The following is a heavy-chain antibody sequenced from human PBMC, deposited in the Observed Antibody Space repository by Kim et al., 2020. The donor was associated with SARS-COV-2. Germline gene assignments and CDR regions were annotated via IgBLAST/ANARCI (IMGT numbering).Heavy chain of an antibody. J-gene: IGHJ4*02. D-gene: IGHD3-9*01. Sequence: ASVKVSCKASGYTFTSYDINWVRQATGQGLEWMGWMNPNSGNTGCAQKFQGRVTMTRNTSISTAYMELSSLRSEDTAVYYCAVVLRYFDWLLSPKYYFDYWGQGTLVTVSS. CDR1: GYTFTSYD. V-gene: IGHV1-8*01. CDR3: AVVLRYFDWLLSPKYYFDY. CDR2: MNPNSGNT.